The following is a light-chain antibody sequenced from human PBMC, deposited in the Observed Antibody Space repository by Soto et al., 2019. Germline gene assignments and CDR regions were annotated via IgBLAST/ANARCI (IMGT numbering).Light chain of an antibody. CDR1: SSDIGGYNY. CDR3: CSYSGTSHVV. V-gene: IGLV2-11*01. Sequence: QSALTQPRSVSGSPGQSVTISCTGTSSDIGGYNYVSWYQQHPGKPPKLMIHDVSERPSGVPDRFSGSKSGNTASLTISGLQADDEAGYYCCSYSGTSHVVFGGGTKLTVL. J-gene: IGLJ2*01. CDR2: DVS.